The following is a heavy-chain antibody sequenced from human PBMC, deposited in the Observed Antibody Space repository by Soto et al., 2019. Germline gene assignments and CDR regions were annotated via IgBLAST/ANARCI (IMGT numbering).Heavy chain of an antibody. J-gene: IGHJ6*02. D-gene: IGHD2-8*01. CDR3: ARDPGDIVLMGYAHPYGMDV. Sequence: QVQLVQSGAEVKKPGASVKVSCKASGYTFTSYGISWVRQAPGQGLEWMGWISAYNGNTNYAQKLQGRVTMTTDTSTSTAYMELRSLSSDDTAVYYCARDPGDIVLMGYAHPYGMDVWGQGTTVTVSS. CDR2: ISAYNGNT. CDR1: GYTFTSYG. V-gene: IGHV1-18*01.